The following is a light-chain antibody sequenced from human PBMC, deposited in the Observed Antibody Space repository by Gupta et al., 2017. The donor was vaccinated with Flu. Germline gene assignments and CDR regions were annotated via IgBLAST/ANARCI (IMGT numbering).Light chain of an antibody. CDR2: DAS. J-gene: IGKJ2*01. CDR1: QSVGTY. Sequence: EIVLTQSPATLSLSPGERATLSCRASQSVGTYLAWFKQKPGQTPRLLVYDASNRDTGIPARFSGSGCGKDLALTISSREQEDFAGYYCQKRSNCPPFTFGQGTTMDI. CDR3: QKRSNCPPFT. V-gene: IGKV3-11*01.